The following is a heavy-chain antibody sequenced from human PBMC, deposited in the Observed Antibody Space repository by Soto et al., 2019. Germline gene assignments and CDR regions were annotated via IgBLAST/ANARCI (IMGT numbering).Heavy chain of an antibody. J-gene: IGHJ5*02. CDR1: GYTFTSYA. V-gene: IGHV1-3*01. D-gene: IGHD3-22*01. CDR2: INAGNGNT. CDR3: AREHGYYYDCSGYYPLKP. Sequence: ASVKVSCKASGYTFTSYAMHWVRQAPGQRLEWMGWINAGNGNTKYSQKFQGRVTITRDTSGSTAYMELSSLRSEDTAVYYCAREHGYYYDCSGYYPLKPWGQGTLVTVSS.